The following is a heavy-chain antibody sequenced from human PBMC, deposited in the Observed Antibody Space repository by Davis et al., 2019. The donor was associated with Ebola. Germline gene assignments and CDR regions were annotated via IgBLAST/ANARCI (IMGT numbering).Heavy chain of an antibody. CDR2: ISYYGTSK. J-gene: IGHJ6*02. D-gene: IGHD3-16*01. CDR3: ARDRPLDFFFGDYYGMDV. Sequence: PGGSLRLSCAASGFTFDDYAMTWVRQAPGKGLEWVTLISYYGTSKYYGDSVKGRFTISRDDSKNTLYLQMNSLRAEDTAVYYCARDRPLDFFFGDYYGMDVWGQGTTVTVSS. CDR1: GFTFDDYA. V-gene: IGHV3-30-3*01.